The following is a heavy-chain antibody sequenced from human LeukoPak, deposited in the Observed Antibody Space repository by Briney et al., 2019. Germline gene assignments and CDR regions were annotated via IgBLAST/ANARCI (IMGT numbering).Heavy chain of an antibody. CDR2: ISGSGGST. J-gene: IGHJ4*02. V-gene: IGHV3-23*01. D-gene: IGHD2-2*01. CDR1: GFTFSSYP. CDR3: AKDQSLYCSSTSCFIRGDY. Sequence: GGSLRLSCAASGFTFSSYPMSWVRQAPGKGLQWVSAISGSGGSTYYADSVKGRFTISRDNSKNTLYLQMNSLRAEDTAVYYCAKDQSLYCSSTSCFIRGDYWGQGTLVTVSS.